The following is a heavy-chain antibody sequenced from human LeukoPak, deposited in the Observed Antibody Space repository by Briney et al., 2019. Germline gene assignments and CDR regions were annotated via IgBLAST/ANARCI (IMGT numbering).Heavy chain of an antibody. V-gene: IGHV3-23*01. CDR2: ISGSGGST. J-gene: IGHJ4*02. Sequence: GGSLRLSCAASGFTFSSYAMSWVRQAPGKGLEWVPAISGSGGSTYYADSVKGRFTISRDNSKNTLYLQMNSLRAEDTAVYYCAKDTYYYDSSGYYPPAFDYWGQGTLVTVSS. CDR3: AKDTYYYDSSGYYPPAFDY. CDR1: GFTFSSYA. D-gene: IGHD3-22*01.